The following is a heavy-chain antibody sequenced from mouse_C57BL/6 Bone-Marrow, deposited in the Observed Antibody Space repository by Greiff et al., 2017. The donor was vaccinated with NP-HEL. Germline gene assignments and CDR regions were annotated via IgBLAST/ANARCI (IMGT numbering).Heavy chain of an antibody. V-gene: IGHV1-19*01. Sequence: SGPVLVKPGASVKMSCKASGYTFTDYYMNWVKQSHGKSLEWIGVINPYNGGTSYNQKFKGKATLTVDKSSSTAYMELNSLTSEDSAVYYCARGTSLDYWGQGTTLTVSS. CDR3: ARGTSLDY. J-gene: IGHJ2*01. D-gene: IGHD3-3*01. CDR2: INPYNGGT. CDR1: GYTFTDYY.